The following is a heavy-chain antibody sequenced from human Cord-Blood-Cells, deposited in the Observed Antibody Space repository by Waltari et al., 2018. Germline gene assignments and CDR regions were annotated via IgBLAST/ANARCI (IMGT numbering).Heavy chain of an antibody. CDR3: ARATYDFWSGYHPFDY. CDR1: GYTFTSYD. J-gene: IGHJ4*02. Sequence: QVQLVQSGAEVKKPGASVKVSCKASGYTFTSYDINWVRQATGPGFEWIGRMNPNSGNTGYAQKFQGRVTITRNTAISTAYMELSSLRSEDTAVYYCARATYDFWSGYHPFDYWGQGTLVTVSS. D-gene: IGHD3-3*01. CDR2: MNPNSGNT. V-gene: IGHV1-8*03.